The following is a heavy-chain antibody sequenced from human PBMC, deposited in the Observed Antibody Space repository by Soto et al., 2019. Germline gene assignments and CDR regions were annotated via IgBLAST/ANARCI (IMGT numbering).Heavy chain of an antibody. CDR3: ARSAVVVAASGDWFDP. Sequence: ASVKVSCKASGGTFSSYTITWVRQAPGQGLEWMGRIIPILGIANYAQKFQGRVTITADKSTSTAYMELSSLRSEDTAVYYCARSAVVVAASGDWFDPWGQGTLVTVSS. D-gene: IGHD2-15*01. J-gene: IGHJ5*02. CDR2: IIPILGIA. CDR1: GGTFSSYT. V-gene: IGHV1-69*02.